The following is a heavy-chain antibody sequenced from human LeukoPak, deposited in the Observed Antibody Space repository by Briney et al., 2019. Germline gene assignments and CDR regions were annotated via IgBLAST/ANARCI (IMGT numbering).Heavy chain of an antibody. V-gene: IGHV4-39*07. Sequence: SETLSLTCTVSGGSISSNTYYWGWIRQPPGKGLEWIASIFHSGSTNYNPSLKSRVTISVDTSKNQFSLKLSSVTAADTAVYYCARGVGVPSSGGTFDYWGQGTLVTVSS. CDR1: GGSISSNTYY. D-gene: IGHD2-21*01. J-gene: IGHJ4*02. CDR2: IFHSGST. CDR3: ARGVGVPSSGGTFDY.